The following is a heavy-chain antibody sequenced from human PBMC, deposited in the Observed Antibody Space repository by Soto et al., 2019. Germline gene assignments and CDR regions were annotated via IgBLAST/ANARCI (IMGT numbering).Heavy chain of an antibody. CDR2: IYYSGST. D-gene: IGHD1-26*01. CDR3: ARERGAADAFDI. CDR1: GGSISSYY. Sequence: SETLSLTCTVSGGSISSYYWGCIRQPPGKGLEWIGYIYYSGSTNYNPSLKSRVTISVDTSKNQFPLKLSSVTAADTAVYYCARERGAADAFDIWGQGTMVTVSS. V-gene: IGHV4-59*01. J-gene: IGHJ3*02.